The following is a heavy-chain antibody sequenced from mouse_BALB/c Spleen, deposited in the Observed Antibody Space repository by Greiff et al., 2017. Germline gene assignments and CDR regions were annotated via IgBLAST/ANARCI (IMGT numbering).Heavy chain of an antibody. CDR2: IWSGGST. CDR1: GFSLTSYG. V-gene: IGHV2-2*02. J-gene: IGHJ4*01. Sequence: QVQLQQSGPGLVQPSQSLSITCTVSGFSLTSYGVHWVRQSPGKGLEWLGVIWSGGSTDYNAAFISRLSISKDNSKSQVFFKMNSLQANDTAIYSCARNLGGVRYAMAYGVKGTPVTVSS. D-gene: IGHD4-1*01. CDR3: ARNLGGVRYAMAY.